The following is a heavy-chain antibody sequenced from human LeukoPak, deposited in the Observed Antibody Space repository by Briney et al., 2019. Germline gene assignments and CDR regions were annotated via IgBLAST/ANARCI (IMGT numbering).Heavy chain of an antibody. CDR1: GGSFSGYY. CDR2: INHSGST. Sequence: SETLSLTCAVYGGSFSGYYWSWIRQPPGKGLEWIGEINHSGSTNYNPSLKSRVTISVDTSKNQFSLKLSSVTAADTAVYYCARGLRAPYCSGGSCYKNWGQGTMVTVSS. V-gene: IGHV4-34*01. D-gene: IGHD2-15*01. CDR3: ARGLRAPYCSGGSCYKN. J-gene: IGHJ3*01.